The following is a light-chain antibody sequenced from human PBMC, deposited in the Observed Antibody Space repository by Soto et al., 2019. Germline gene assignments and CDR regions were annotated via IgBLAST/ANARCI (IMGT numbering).Light chain of an antibody. CDR1: QSVSSSY. J-gene: IGKJ1*01. CDR3: QQYGSSPRT. V-gene: IGKV3-20*01. Sequence: EIVLTQSPGTLSLSPGERATLSCRARQSVSSSYLAWYQQKPGQAPRLLIYGVSSRATGIPDRFSGSGSGTDFALTISRLEPEDFAVYYCQQYGSSPRTFGQGTKVDIK. CDR2: GVS.